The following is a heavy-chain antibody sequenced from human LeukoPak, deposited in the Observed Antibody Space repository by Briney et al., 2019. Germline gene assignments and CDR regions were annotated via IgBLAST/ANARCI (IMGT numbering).Heavy chain of an antibody. CDR3: ARVSHYDILTGYYNAFDI. J-gene: IGHJ3*02. V-gene: IGHV4-39*07. D-gene: IGHD3-9*01. Sequence: KPSETLSLTCTVSGGSISSSSYYWGWIRQPPGKGLEWIGSIYYSGSTNYNPSLKSRVTISVDTSKNQFSLKLSSVTAADTAVYYCARVSHYDILTGYYNAFDIWGQGTMVTVSS. CDR2: IYYSGST. CDR1: GGSISSSSYY.